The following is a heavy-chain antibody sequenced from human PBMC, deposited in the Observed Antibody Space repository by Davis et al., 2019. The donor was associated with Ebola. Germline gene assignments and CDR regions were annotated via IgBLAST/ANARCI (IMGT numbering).Heavy chain of an antibody. CDR3: ARGLELHGMDV. CDR2: ISHSGNT. J-gene: IGHJ6*04. V-gene: IGHV4-30-2*01. Sequence: SETLSLTCAASGGSISSGGYSWSCIRQPPGQGLVWIVDISHSGNTYYNPSLSSRTTITVNTSKNHFPLKLSSVTEADTAVYYWARGLELHGMDVWGKGTTVTVSS. CDR1: GGSISSGGYS. D-gene: IGHD1-7*01.